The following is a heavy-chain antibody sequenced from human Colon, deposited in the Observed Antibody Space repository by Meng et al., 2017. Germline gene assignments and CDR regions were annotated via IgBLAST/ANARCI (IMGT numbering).Heavy chain of an antibody. V-gene: IGHV4-34*02. D-gene: IGHD4-17*01. CDR3: AAGLRHGDWFDP. CDR2: IDHFGIS. CDR1: GRSFRGFY. Sequence: QVQIQRGGAGRLKPSETLSLTCAVSGRSFRGFYWSWIRQPPGKGLEWIGEIDHFGISNYNSSLKGRLTMSVDTSKKQISLTLTSVTAADTAVYYCAAGLRHGDWFDPWGPGTLVTVSS. J-gene: IGHJ5*02.